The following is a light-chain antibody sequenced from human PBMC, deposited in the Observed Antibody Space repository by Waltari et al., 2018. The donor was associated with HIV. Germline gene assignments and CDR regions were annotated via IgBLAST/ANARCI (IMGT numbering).Light chain of an antibody. CDR3: QVWGATNDWV. CDR2: DDR. J-gene: IGLJ3*02. CDR1: NIGVRD. V-gene: IGLV3-21*02. Sequence: YVLTQPPSVSVAPNQTATVACIGENIGVRDVHWYRQRSGQAPEVVIHDDRDRAPGVPGRITGSNSGDMATLTIASVEAGDEAVYYCQVWGATNDWVFGGGTKVTVL.